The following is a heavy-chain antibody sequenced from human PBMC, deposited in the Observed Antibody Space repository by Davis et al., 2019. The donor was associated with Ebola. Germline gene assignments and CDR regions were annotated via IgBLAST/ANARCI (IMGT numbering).Heavy chain of an antibody. J-gene: IGHJ6*02. V-gene: IGHV1-18*01. CDR1: GYTFTSYG. CDR3: ARGGYCSSTSCYYPDYYYYGMDV. CDR2: INPNSGGT. D-gene: IGHD2-2*01. Sequence: ASVQVSCKASGYTFTSYGISWVRQAPGQGLEWMGWINPNSGGTNYAQKLQGRVTMTTDTSTGTAYMELRSLRSDDTAVYYCARGGYCSSTSCYYPDYYYYGMDVWGQGTTVTVSS.